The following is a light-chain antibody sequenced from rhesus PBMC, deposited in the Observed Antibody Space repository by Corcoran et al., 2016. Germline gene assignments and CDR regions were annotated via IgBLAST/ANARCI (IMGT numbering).Light chain of an antibody. V-gene: IGKV1-43*02. CDR1: QGISTY. CDR2: AAS. CDR3: LQYNSDPYS. Sequence: DIQMTQSPSSLSASVGDRVTITCRVSQGISTYLNRYQQKPGKAPKRLIYAASSLESGVPSRFSGCGSGTDFTLTFSRLQPQSFATYYCLQYNSDPYSFGQGSKVEIK. J-gene: IGKJ2*01.